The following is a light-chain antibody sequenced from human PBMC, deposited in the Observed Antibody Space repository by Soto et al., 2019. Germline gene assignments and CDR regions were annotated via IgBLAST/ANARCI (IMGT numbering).Light chain of an antibody. CDR3: QQARRFPIT. CDR2: AAS. CDR1: QDISNW. V-gene: IGKV1-12*01. Sequence: DIQMTQSPSSVSASVGDRVTISCRASQDISNWLAWYQQKPGEAPKFLIYAASNLQSGVPSKFSVSGSGTDFTLTISSLQPEDFAVYYCQQARRFPITFGHGTRLEIK. J-gene: IGKJ5*01.